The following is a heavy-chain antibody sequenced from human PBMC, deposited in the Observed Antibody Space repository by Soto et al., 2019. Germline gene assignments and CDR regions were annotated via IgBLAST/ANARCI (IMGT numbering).Heavy chain of an antibody. Sequence: PGGSLRLSCAASGFTFSSYGMHWVRQAPGKGLEWVAAICCGGGSKYYADSVKGRFTISKDNSKNTLYLQMNSLRAEDTAVYYCARGIQWRYGMDVWGQGTTVTVSS. CDR1: GFTFSSYG. J-gene: IGHJ6*02. CDR3: ARGIQWRYGMDV. D-gene: IGHD5-12*01. CDR2: ICCGGGSK. V-gene: IGHV3-23*01.